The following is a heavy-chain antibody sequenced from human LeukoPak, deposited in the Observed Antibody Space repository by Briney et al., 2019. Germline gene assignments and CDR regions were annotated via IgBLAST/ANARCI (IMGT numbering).Heavy chain of an antibody. D-gene: IGHD6-19*01. CDR2: INTNTGNP. V-gene: IGHV7-4-1*02. CDR1: GYTFTSYG. CDR3: AREAYSSGGGGWFDP. J-gene: IGHJ5*02. Sequence: ASVKVSCKASGYTFTSYGISWVRQAPGQGLEWMGWINTNTGNPTYAQGFTGRFVFSLDTCASTAYLQISSLKAEDTAVYYCAREAYSSGGGGWFDPWGQGTLVTVSS.